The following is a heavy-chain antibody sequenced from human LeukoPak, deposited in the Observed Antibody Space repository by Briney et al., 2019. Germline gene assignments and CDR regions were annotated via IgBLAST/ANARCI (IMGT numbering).Heavy chain of an antibody. D-gene: IGHD5-18*01. CDR3: ASGQLWLDY. J-gene: IGHJ4*02. V-gene: IGHV4-59*08. CDR2: IYHDAGIT. CDR1: GGSISSYY. Sequence: SETLSLTCTVSGGSISSYYWSWIRQPAGKGLEWIGYIYHDAGITNYNPSLRSRVTISVEMSKNQVSLRLRSVIAADTAVYYCASGQLWLDYWGQGTRVTVSS.